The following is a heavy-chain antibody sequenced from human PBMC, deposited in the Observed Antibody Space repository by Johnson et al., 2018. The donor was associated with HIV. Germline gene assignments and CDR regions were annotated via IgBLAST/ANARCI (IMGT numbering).Heavy chain of an antibody. CDR2: IKQDGSEK. J-gene: IGHJ1*01. CDR1: GYTVSSNY. V-gene: IGHV3-7*03. CDR3: ARSWAM. D-gene: IGHD6-13*01. Sequence: VQLVESGGGLVQPGGSLRLSCAASGYTVSSNYMSWVRQAPGKGLEWVANIKQDGSEKYYVDSVKGRFTISRDSAKSTLYLQMNSLRAEDTAVYYCARSWAMWG.